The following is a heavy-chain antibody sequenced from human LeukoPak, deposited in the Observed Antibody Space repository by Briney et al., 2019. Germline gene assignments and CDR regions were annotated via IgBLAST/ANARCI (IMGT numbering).Heavy chain of an antibody. CDR1: GYTFTSYD. CDR2: MNPNSGNT. D-gene: IGHD1-20*01. Sequence: GASVKVSCKVSGYTFTSYDINWVRQATGQGLEWMGWMNPNSGNTGYAQKFQGRVTITRNTSISTAYMELSSLRSEDTAVYYCARGVTGTHYYYYYYMDVWGKGTTVTVSS. V-gene: IGHV1-8*03. CDR3: ARGVTGTHYYYYYYMDV. J-gene: IGHJ6*03.